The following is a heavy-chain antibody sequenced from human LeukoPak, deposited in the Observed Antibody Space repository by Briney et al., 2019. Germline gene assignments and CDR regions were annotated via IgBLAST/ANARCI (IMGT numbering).Heavy chain of an antibody. CDR3: AREGAAAGIDY. CDR2: IHYSGST. Sequence: PSETLSLTCTVSGGSISSYYWSWIRQPPGKGLEWIGYIHYSGSTNYNPSLKSRVTISVDTSKNQFSLKLSSVTAADTAVYYCAREGAAAGIDYWGQGTLVTVSS. D-gene: IGHD6-13*01. CDR1: GGSISSYY. J-gene: IGHJ4*02. V-gene: IGHV4-59*01.